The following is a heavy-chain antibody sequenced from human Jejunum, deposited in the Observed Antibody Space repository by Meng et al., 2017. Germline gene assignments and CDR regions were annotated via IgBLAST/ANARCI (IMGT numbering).Heavy chain of an antibody. CDR3: AKGYTAGSYYFDY. CDR2: INPASGDT. Sequence: QVQVRQAGAKVKGPGASGKVSCKVSGFTFTNYHMNWVRQAPGQGLEWMGWINPASGDTDYAQKFQGRLTMTRDTSISTAYIELVTLTSDDTAVYYCAKGYTAGSYYFDYWGQGTLVTVSS. V-gene: IGHV1-2*02. CDR1: GFTFTNYH. D-gene: IGHD2-2*02. J-gene: IGHJ4*02.